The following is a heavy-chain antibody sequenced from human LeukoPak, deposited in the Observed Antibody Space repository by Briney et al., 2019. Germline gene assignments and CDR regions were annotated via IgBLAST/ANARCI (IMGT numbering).Heavy chain of an antibody. CDR3: ARAGLGNMDV. D-gene: IGHD3-16*01. CDR1: SGKIGRYY. Sequence: CTVISGKIGRYYWSWIRGPPRKGLEWIGYIYYSGSTNYNPSLKSRVTISVDTSKNQFSLKLSSVTAADTAVYYCARAGLGNMDVWGQGTTVTVSS. V-gene: IGHV4-59*08. J-gene: IGHJ6*02. CDR2: IYYSGST.